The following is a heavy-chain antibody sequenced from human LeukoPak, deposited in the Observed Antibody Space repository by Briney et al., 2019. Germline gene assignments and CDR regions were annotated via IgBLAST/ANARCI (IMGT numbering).Heavy chain of an antibody. J-gene: IGHJ4*02. V-gene: IGHV4-59*01. CDR3: ARMVGMGSHY. Sequence: TSETLSLTCTVSGGSISSYYWSWIRQPPGKGLEWIGYIYYSGSTNYNPSLKSRVTISVDTSKNQFSLKLSSVTAADTAVYYCARMVGMGSHYWGQGTLVTVSS. D-gene: IGHD2-21*01. CDR1: GGSISSYY. CDR2: IYYSGST.